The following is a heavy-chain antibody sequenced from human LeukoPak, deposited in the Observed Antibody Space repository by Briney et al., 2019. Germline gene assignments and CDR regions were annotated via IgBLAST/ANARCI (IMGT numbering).Heavy chain of an antibody. J-gene: IGHJ4*02. CDR1: GYTLTELS. CDR3: GTGHIAVAGIPLNN. V-gene: IGHV1-24*01. Sequence: SVKVSCQVSGYTLTELSMHWVRQAPGKGLEWMGGFDPEDGETIYAQKFQGRVTMTEDTSTDTAYMELSSLRSEDTAVYYCGTGHIAVAGIPLNNWGQGTLVTVSS. CDR2: FDPEDGET. D-gene: IGHD6-19*01.